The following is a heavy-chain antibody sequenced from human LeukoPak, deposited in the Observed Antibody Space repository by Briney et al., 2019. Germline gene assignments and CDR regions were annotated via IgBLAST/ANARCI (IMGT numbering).Heavy chain of an antibody. Sequence: GGSLRLSCAASGFTFSSYWMSWVHQAPGKGLEWVANIKQDGSEKYYVDSVKGRFTISRDNAKNSLYLQMNSLRAEDTAVYYCARDQGPYGDYYFDYWGQGTLVTVSS. J-gene: IGHJ4*02. CDR3: ARDQGPYGDYYFDY. CDR2: IKQDGSEK. CDR1: GFTFSSYW. V-gene: IGHV3-7*01. D-gene: IGHD4-17*01.